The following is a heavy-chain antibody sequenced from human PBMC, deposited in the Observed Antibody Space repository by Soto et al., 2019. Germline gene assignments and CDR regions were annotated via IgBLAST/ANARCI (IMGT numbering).Heavy chain of an antibody. D-gene: IGHD6-19*01. CDR2: IIPIFGTA. CDR1: GGTFSSYA. V-gene: IGHV1-69*13. J-gene: IGHJ6*02. CDR3: ARVAGLYYYYYGMDV. Sequence: VASVKVSCKASGGTFSSYAISWVRQAPGQGLEWMGGIIPIFGTANYAQKFQGRVTITADESTSTAYMELSSLRSEDTAVYYCARVAGLYYYYYGMDVWGQGTTVTVSS.